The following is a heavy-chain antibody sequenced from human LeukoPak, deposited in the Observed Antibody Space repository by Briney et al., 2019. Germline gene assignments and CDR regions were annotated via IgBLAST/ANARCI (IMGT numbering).Heavy chain of an antibody. Sequence: SETLSLTCTVSGGSISSYYWSWIRQPPGKGLEWIGYIYYSGSTNYNPSLKSRVTISVDTPKNQFSLRLSSVTAADTAVYYCAKDMFLYLAAAGFDYWGQGTLVTVSS. D-gene: IGHD6-13*01. CDR3: AKDMFLYLAAAGFDY. J-gene: IGHJ4*02. V-gene: IGHV4-59*12. CDR2: IYYSGST. CDR1: GGSISSYY.